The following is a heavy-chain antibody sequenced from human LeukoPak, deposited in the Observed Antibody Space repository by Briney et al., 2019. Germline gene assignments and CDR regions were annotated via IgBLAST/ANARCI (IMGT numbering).Heavy chain of an antibody. V-gene: IGHV4-59*08. D-gene: IGHD3-22*01. CDR3: ARGPYSYDSSGAFDI. CDR2: MHHGGSA. Sequence: SETLSLTCTVSGGSISSHFWSWVRQSPGKGLEWIGFMHHGGSANSNPSLKSRVTISMDTSKNQFSLEMTSVTAADTAVYFCARGPYSYDSSGAFDIWGQGTMVTVSS. CDR1: GGSISSHF. J-gene: IGHJ3*02.